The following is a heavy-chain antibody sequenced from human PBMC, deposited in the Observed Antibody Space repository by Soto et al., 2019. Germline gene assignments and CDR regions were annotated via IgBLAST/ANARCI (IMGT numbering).Heavy chain of an antibody. CDR2: ISAYNGNT. J-gene: IGHJ6*02. CDR3: ARDHPVLRYFDWLLRGDYYGMDV. D-gene: IGHD3-9*01. CDR1: GYTFTSYG. V-gene: IGHV1-18*04. Sequence: QVQLVQSGAEVKKPGASVKVSCKASGYTFTSYGISWVRQAPGQGLEWMGWISAYNGNTNYAQKLQGRVTMTTDTSTSTAYMELRSLRSDDTAVYYCARDHPVLRYFDWLLRGDYYGMDVWGQGTTVTVSS.